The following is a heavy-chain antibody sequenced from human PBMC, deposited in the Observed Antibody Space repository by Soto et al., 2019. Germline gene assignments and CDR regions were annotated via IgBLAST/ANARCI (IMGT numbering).Heavy chain of an antibody. V-gene: IGHV1-69*08. D-gene: IGHD6-13*01. CDR2: IIPILGIA. CDR1: GCTFSSYT. Sequence: QVQLVQSGAEVKKPGSSVKVSCKASGCTFSSYTISWVRQAPGQGLEWMGRIIPILGIANYAQKFQGRVTITADKSTRTAYMELSSLRSEDTAVYYCARDLGEAGTNYYYGMDVWGQGTTVTVSS. J-gene: IGHJ6*02. CDR3: ARDLGEAGTNYYYGMDV.